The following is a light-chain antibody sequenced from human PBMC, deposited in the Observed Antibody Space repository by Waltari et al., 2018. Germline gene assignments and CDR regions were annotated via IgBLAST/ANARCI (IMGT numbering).Light chain of an antibody. Sequence: QSALTQPASVSGSPGQSITISCTGNSNDVGAYNYVSWYQQYPGKAPKLIIYDVNKRPSGISYRFSGSKSSNTASLTVSGLQPEDEADYHCSSFTTSTTLVFGGGTKLTVL. CDR3: SSFTTSTTLV. CDR1: SNDVGAYNY. CDR2: DVN. V-gene: IGLV2-14*03. J-gene: IGLJ2*01.